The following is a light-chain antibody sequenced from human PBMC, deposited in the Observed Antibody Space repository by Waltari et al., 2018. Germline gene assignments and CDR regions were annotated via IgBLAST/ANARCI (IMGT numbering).Light chain of an antibody. CDR3: LQDYNYPWT. J-gene: IGKJ1*01. V-gene: IGKV1-6*01. CDR2: AAS. CDR1: EGIRND. Sequence: AIQMTQSPASLSASVGDRVTITCRASEGIRNDLGWYQQKPGKAPKLLIYAASTLQSGVPSRFSGSGSGTDFTLTISSLQPEDFASYFCLQDYNYPWTFGQGTKVEMK.